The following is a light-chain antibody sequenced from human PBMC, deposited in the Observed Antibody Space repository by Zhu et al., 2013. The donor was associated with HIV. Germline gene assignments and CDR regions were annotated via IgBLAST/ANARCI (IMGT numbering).Light chain of an antibody. CDR3: MQSLQTPT. CDR2: GAS. J-gene: IGKJ5*01. CDR1: QSFSSW. V-gene: IGKV1-5*01. Sequence: DIQMTQSPSTVSASVGDRVTITCRASQSFSSWLAWYQQKPGQAPRLLIYGASSRAPGIPDRFSGSGSGTDFTLKITRVETEDVGVYYCMQSLQTPTFGQGTRL.